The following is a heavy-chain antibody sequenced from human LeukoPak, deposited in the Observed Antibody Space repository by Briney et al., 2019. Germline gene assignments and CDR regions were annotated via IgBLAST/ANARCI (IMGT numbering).Heavy chain of an antibody. CDR2: ITKSGDKT. CDR1: GFAFSAYS. D-gene: IGHD2/OR15-2a*01. CDR3: HTSTAPQSSSNSPSVSPLDP. Sequence: GGSLRLSCSASGFAFSAYSMNCVRQAPGRGLEYVSGITKSGDKTFYADSVRGRFTISRDNSKNTLYLQMNNLRPEDTAVYCCHTSTAPQSSSNSPSVSPLDPWGQGTLVTISS. J-gene: IGHJ5*02. V-gene: IGHV3-64D*06.